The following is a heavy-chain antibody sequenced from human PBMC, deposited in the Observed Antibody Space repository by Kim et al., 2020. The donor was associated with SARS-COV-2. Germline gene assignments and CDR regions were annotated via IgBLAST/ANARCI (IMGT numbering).Heavy chain of an antibody. V-gene: IGHV4-61*01. D-gene: IGHD2-2*01. CDR1: GGSVSSGYYY. CDR3: ARGGVVVPGIYYEYYYGMDV. Sequence: SETLSLTCTVSGGSVSSGYYYWSWIRQPPGKGLEWIGYICYSGSTNYNPSLKSRVTISVDTSKNQFSLKLSSVTAADTAVYYCARGGVVVPGIYYEYYYGMDVWGQGTTVTVS. CDR2: ICYSGST. J-gene: IGHJ6*02.